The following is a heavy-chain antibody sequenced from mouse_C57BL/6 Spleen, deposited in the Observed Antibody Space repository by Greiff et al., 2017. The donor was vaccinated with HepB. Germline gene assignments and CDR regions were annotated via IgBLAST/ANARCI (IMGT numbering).Heavy chain of an antibody. CDR3: ARELTGTDY. D-gene: IGHD4-1*01. V-gene: IGHV1-82*01. Sequence: VQLKESGPELVKPGASVKISCKASGYAFSSSWMNWVKQRPGKGLEWIGRIYPGDGDTNYNGKFKGKATLTADKSSSTAYMQLSSLTSEDSAVYFCARELTGTDYWGQGTTLTVSS. J-gene: IGHJ2*01. CDR1: GYAFSSSW. CDR2: IYPGDGDT.